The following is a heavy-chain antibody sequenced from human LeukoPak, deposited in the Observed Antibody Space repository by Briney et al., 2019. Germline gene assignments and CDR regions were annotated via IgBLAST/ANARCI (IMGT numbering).Heavy chain of an antibody. D-gene: IGHD3-22*01. Sequence: GGSLRLSCAASGFTVSSKYMSWVRQAPGKGLEWVSAISGSGGSTYYADSVKGRFTISRDNAGNSLYLQMNSLRAEDTAVYYCARGRFHLDSSGYSSFYYWGRGTLVTVSS. V-gene: IGHV3-23*01. CDR2: ISGSGGST. J-gene: IGHJ4*01. CDR3: ARGRFHLDSSGYSSFYY. CDR1: GFTVSSKY.